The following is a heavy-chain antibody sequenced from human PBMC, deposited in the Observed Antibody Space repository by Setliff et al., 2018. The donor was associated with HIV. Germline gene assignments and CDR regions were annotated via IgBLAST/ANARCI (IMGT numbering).Heavy chain of an antibody. D-gene: IGHD6-19*01. Sequence: SETLSLTCAVSGYSISSGYYWGWIRQPPGKGLEWIGTIYHSGSTNYNPSLKSRITMSVDTSKNQFSLRLISVTAADTAVYYCARGGRWLVRKDFDHWGQGSLVTVSS. V-gene: IGHV4-38-2*01. CDR3: ARGGRWLVRKDFDH. J-gene: IGHJ4*02. CDR1: GYSISSGYY. CDR2: IYHSGST.